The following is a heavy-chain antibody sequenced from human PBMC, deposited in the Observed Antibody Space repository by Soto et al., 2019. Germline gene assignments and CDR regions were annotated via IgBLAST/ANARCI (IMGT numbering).Heavy chain of an antibody. Sequence: GGSLRLSCISSGFTFRTYTMNWVRQAPGKGLEWVSGIRGFSPYTFYAESVKGRFTISRDNAKNSLDLQMDSPRAEDTAVYYCARDRGYDAHDYYYNAMDVWGQGTTVTVSS. D-gene: IGHD3-10*01. CDR3: ARDRGYDAHDYYYNAMDV. CDR1: GFTFRTYT. CDR2: IRGFSPYT. J-gene: IGHJ6*02. V-gene: IGHV3-21*01.